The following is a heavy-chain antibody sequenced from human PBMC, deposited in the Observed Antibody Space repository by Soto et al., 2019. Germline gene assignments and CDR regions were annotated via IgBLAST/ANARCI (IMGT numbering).Heavy chain of an antibody. V-gene: IGHV4-59*12. CDR3: AAYYYASGNYQGNLDY. J-gene: IGHJ4*02. CDR2: ISDIGTT. CDR1: SGSISTYS. Sequence: SETLSLTCTVSSGSISTYSWNWIRQPPGKGLEWVGYISDIGTTNYNPSLQSRVTISVDKSKNQFSLKLSSVTAADTAVYYCAAYYYASGNYQGNLDYWGQGTLVTVSS. D-gene: IGHD3-10*01.